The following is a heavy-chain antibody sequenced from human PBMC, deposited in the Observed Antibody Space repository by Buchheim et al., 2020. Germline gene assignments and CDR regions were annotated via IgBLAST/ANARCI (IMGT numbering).Heavy chain of an antibody. J-gene: IGHJ4*02. CDR1: GFTFSHYG. CDR2: ISYDGTNK. CDR3: AKDGEDYYGSGSYFDF. Sequence: QVQVLESGGGVVQPGRSLRLSCATSGFTFSHYGMHWVRQAPGKGLEWVAFISYDGTNKYYVDFVKGRFTISRDDSKTTLSLQMNSLTTEDTAVYYCAKDGEDYYGSGSYFDFWGQGTL. V-gene: IGHV3-30*18. D-gene: IGHD3-10*01.